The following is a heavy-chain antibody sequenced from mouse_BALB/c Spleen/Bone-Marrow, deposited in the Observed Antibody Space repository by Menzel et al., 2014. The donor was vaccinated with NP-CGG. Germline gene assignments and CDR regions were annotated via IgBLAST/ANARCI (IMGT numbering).Heavy chain of an antibody. CDR1: GYTFTDNW. V-gene: IGHV1-69*01. Sequence: QVQLQQSGAELGMPGASGKRPCKASGYTFTDNWFYWVKQRPGQGLEWIGAMDTSDSYTNYNQKFMGKASLTVDASSSTAYMQVSSLTSDDSAVYYCARGGHDFSLDYWGQGTSVTVSS. CDR2: MDTSDSYT. D-gene: IGHD2-4*01. J-gene: IGHJ4*01. CDR3: ARGGHDFSLDY.